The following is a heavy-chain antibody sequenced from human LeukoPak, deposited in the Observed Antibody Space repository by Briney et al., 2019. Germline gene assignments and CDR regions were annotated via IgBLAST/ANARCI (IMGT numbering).Heavy chain of an antibody. D-gene: IGHD2-15*01. Sequence: GGSLRLSCAASGFTFSNAWMSWVRQAPGKGLEWVGRIKSKTDGGTTDYAAPVKGRFTISRDDSKNTLYLQMNSLKTEDTAVYYCTTVSGGWYYYYYMDVWGKGTTVTVSS. J-gene: IGHJ6*03. CDR1: GFTFSNAW. CDR3: TTVSGGWYYYYYMDV. V-gene: IGHV3-15*01. CDR2: IKSKTDGGTT.